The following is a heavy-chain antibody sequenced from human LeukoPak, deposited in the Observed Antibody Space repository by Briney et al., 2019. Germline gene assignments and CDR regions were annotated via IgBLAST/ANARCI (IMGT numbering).Heavy chain of an antibody. D-gene: IGHD3-22*01. Sequence: SETLSLTCTVSGGSISSSSYYWGWIRQPPGKGLEWIGSMYNSGSMYNSGSTYYNPSLKSRVTISVDTSKNQFSLKLSSVTAADTAVYYCATPPAPEDYYDSSNVGTHVDYWGQGTLVTVSS. CDR1: GGSISSSSYY. J-gene: IGHJ4*02. CDR2: MYNSGSMYNSGST. CDR3: ATPPAPEDYYDSSNVGTHVDY. V-gene: IGHV4-39*07.